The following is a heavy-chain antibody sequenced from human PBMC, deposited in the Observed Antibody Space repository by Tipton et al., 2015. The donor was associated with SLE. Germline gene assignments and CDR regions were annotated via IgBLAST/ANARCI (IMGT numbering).Heavy chain of an antibody. Sequence: QLVQSGPEVKKPGASVKVSCKASGNTFTGYHIHWVRQAPGQGLEWIGRINPISGGTNYAQKFQGRATMTRYTSISTAYMELRSVRSDDTAVNYCFVLADSDEFWGLGSLVTVS. CDR2: INPISGGT. J-gene: IGHJ1*01. CDR3: FVLADSDEF. D-gene: IGHD3-22*01. CDR1: GNTFTGYH. V-gene: IGHV1-2*06.